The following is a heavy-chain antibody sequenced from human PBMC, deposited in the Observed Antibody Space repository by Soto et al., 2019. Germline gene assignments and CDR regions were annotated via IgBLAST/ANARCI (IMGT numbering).Heavy chain of an antibody. D-gene: IGHD2-15*01. J-gene: IGHJ4*02. CDR1: GASISSYY. CDR3: ARGQVVAAQH. CDR2: VYYSGST. Sequence: SETLSLTCTVSGASISSYYWSWIRQPPGKGLEWIGYVYYSGSTNYNPSLKSRVTISVDTSKNQFSLKLSSVTAADTAVYYCARGQVVAAQHWGQGTLVTVS. V-gene: IGHV4-59*12.